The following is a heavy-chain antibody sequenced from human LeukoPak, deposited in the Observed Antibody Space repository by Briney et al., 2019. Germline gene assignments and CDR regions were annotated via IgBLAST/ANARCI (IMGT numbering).Heavy chain of an antibody. D-gene: IGHD1-1*01. V-gene: IGHV3-15*01. CDR2: IKSKNDGGTT. Sequence: GGFLRLSCAASGFNFNHAWMSWVRQAPGKGLEWVGRIKSKNDGGTTDFAAPVKGRFTISRDDSKRMVFLEMNSLKTEDTAVYYCVGRPWNFDYWGQGTLVTVSS. CDR1: GFNFNHAW. J-gene: IGHJ4*02. CDR3: VGRPWNFDY.